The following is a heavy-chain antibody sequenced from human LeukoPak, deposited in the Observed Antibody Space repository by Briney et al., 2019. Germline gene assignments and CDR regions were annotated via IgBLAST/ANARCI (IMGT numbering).Heavy chain of an antibody. CDR1: GFTFSSYA. J-gene: IGHJ6*03. Sequence: PGGSLRLSCAASGFTFSSYAMHWVRQAPGKGLEYVSAISSNGGSTYYANSVKGRFTISRDNSKNTLYLQMGSLRADDTAVYYCARDPGHYYDSSGYYYYYYYYMDVWGKGTTVTISS. D-gene: IGHD3-22*01. V-gene: IGHV3-64*01. CDR2: ISSNGGST. CDR3: ARDPGHYYDSSGYYYYYYYYMDV.